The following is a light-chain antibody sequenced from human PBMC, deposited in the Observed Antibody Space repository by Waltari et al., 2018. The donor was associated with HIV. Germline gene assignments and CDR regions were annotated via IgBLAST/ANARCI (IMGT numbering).Light chain of an antibody. CDR1: SSNIGAGFD. Sequence: QSVLTQPPSVSGAPGQRVTISCTGSSSNIGAGFDVHWYQQLPGTAPKLLIYGNSNRPSGVPDRFSGSKVGTSASLAITGLQAEDEADYYCQSYDASLSGVVFGGGTELTVL. CDR2: GNS. CDR3: QSYDASLSGVV. J-gene: IGLJ2*01. V-gene: IGLV1-40*01.